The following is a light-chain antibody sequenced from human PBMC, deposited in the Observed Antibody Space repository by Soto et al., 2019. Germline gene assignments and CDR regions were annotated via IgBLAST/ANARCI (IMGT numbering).Light chain of an antibody. CDR3: KKYGSLTRT. CDR1: QSVSSSY. CDR2: GAS. V-gene: IGKV3-20*01. J-gene: IGKJ1*01. Sequence: EIVLTQSPGTVSLSPGERATLSCRASQSVSSSYLAWYQQKPGQAPRLLTYGASSRATGIPDRFSGSGSGTGFTLTLRRMENEDLAVYYCKKYGSLTRTVGQGKKGELK.